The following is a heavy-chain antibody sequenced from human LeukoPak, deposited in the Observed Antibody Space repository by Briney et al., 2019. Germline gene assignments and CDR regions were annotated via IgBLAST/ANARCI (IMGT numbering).Heavy chain of an antibody. V-gene: IGHV3-30*02. CDR2: IRYDGSNK. CDR1: EFTFSSYG. J-gene: IGHJ6*03. Sequence: GGSLRLSFAASEFTFSSYGMHLFRQAPGKGLEWVAFIRYDGSNKYYADSVKGRFTISRDNSKNTLYLQINSLRAEDTAVYYCANSGPTGPPRAQVHYYYYMDVWGKGTTVTVSS. CDR3: ANSGPTGPPRAQVHYYYYMDV.